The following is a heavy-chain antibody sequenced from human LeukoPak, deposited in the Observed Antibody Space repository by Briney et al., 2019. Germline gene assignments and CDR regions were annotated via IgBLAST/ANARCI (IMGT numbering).Heavy chain of an antibody. CDR2: IYPGDSDT. J-gene: IGHJ5*02. CDR1: GYSFTSYW. D-gene: IGHD6-6*01. Sequence: GESLKISRKGSGYSFTSYWIGWVRQVPGKGLGWVGIIYPGDSDTRYSPSFQGQVTISADKSISTAYLQWSSLKASDTAMYDCARFGHSSSSGVWFDPWGQRTLVTVSS. CDR3: ARFGHSSSSGVWFDP. V-gene: IGHV5-51*01.